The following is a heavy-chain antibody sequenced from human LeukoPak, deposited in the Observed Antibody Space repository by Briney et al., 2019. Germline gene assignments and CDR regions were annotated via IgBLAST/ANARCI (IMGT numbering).Heavy chain of an antibody. CDR3: ARLPMVRGVVIDHMDV. CDR2: ISTSSSYI. CDR1: GFTFSSYT. V-gene: IGHV3-21*01. D-gene: IGHD3-10*01. J-gene: IGHJ6*03. Sequence: PGGSLRLSCAASGFTFSSYTMNWVRQAPGKGLEGVSSISTSSSYIYYADSVKGRFTISRDNARNSLHLEMNSLRAEDTAVYYCARLPMVRGVVIDHMDVWGKETTVTISS.